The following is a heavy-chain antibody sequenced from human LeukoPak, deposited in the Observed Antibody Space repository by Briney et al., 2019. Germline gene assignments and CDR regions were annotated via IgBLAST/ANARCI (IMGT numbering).Heavy chain of an antibody. D-gene: IGHD1-26*01. V-gene: IGHV1-3*03. J-gene: IGHJ4*02. CDR2: INAGNGNT. CDR1: RGTFSSYA. Sequence: GASVKVSCKASRGTFSSYAINWVRQAPGQRLEWMGWINAGNGNTKYSQEFQGRVTITRDTSASTAYMELSSLRSEDMAVYYCARGGSSGSYYLFDYWGQGTLVTVSS. CDR3: ARGGSSGSYYLFDY.